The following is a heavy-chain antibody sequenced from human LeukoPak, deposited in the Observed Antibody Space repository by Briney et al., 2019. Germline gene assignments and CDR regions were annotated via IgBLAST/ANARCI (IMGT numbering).Heavy chain of an antibody. Sequence: ASVKVSCKASGYTFTSYGISWVRQAPGQGLEWMGWISAYNGNTNYAQKLQGRVTMTTDTSTSTAYMELRSLRSDDTAVYYCARAYCSGGSCYEGDAFDIWGQGTMVTVSS. CDR2: ISAYNGNT. J-gene: IGHJ3*02. V-gene: IGHV1-18*01. D-gene: IGHD2-15*01. CDR3: ARAYCSGGSCYEGDAFDI. CDR1: GYTFTSYG.